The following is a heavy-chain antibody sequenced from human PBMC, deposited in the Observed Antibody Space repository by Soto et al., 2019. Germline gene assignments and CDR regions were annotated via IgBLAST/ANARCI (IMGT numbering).Heavy chain of an antibody. D-gene: IGHD2-15*01. CDR3: AGDDCGGGGCLTS. V-gene: IGHV4-31*03. CDR2: IYYDGST. Sequence: QVQLQESGPGLVKPSQTLSLTCSVSGGSISSGGYYWSWIRQHPGKALEGIGYIYYDGSTYYNPSTQRRMTMSVDRFGNQFSLKLSSVTGADTAIYYCAGDDCGGGGCLTSWGQGTLVTISS. CDR1: GGSISSGGYY. J-gene: IGHJ5*02.